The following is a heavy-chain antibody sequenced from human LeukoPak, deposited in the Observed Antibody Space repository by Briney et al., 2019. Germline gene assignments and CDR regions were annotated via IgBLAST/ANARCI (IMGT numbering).Heavy chain of an antibody. Sequence: PSETLSLTCTVSGGSISSYYWSWIRQPPGKGLEWIGYIYYSGSTNYNPSLKSRVTISVDTSKNQFSLNLSSVTAADTAVYYCARLEGTSWTGFWFDPWGQGTLVTVSS. D-gene: IGHD6-13*01. J-gene: IGHJ5*02. V-gene: IGHV4-59*12. CDR3: ARLEGTSWTGFWFDP. CDR1: GGSISSYY. CDR2: IYYSGST.